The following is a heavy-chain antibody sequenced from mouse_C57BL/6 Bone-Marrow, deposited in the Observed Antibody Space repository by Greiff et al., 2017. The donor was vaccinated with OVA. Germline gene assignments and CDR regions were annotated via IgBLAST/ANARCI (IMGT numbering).Heavy chain of an antibody. V-gene: IGHV7-3*01. Sequence: EVLLVESGGGLVQPGGSLSLSCAASGFTFTDYYMSWVRQPPGKALEWLGFIRNKANGYTTEYSASVKGRFTFSRDNSQSILYLQMNALRAEDSATYYCARYKVKGFDYWGQGTTLTVSS. D-gene: IGHD1-3*01. CDR3: ARYKVKGFDY. J-gene: IGHJ2*01. CDR2: IRNKANGYTT. CDR1: GFTFTDYY.